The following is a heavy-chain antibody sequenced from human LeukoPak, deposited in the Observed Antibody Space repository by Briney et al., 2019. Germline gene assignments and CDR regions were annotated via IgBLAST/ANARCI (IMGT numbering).Heavy chain of an antibody. CDR2: ISGSGGST. J-gene: IGHJ4*02. V-gene: IGHV3-23*01. CDR3: ARVGYSDSTHWFFDY. CDR1: GFTFSSYA. Sequence: PGGSLRLSCAASGFTFSSYAMSWVRQAPGKGLEWVSAISGSGGSTYYADSVKGRFTISRDNSKNTLYLQMNSLRAEDTAVYYCARVGYSDSTHWFFDYWGQGTLVTVSS. D-gene: IGHD4-11*01.